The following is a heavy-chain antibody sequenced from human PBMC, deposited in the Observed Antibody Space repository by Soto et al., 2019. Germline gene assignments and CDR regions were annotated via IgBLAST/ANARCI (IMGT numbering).Heavy chain of an antibody. J-gene: IGHJ4*02. Sequence: PGGSLRLSCAASGFTFSSYNLNWVRQAPGQGLEWVSTITGSGVSTYYADSVKGRFTISRDNSKDRLYLQMNSLRADDTAVYYCARDYVSTLDYWGQGTLVTVSS. CDR2: ITGSGVST. CDR1: GFTFSSYN. V-gene: IGHV3-23*01. D-gene: IGHD3-10*02. CDR3: ARDYVSTLDY.